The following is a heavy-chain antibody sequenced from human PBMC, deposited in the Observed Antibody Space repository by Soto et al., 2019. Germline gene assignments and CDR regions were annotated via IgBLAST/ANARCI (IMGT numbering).Heavy chain of an antibody. CDR2: ISYDGSNK. D-gene: IGHD6-13*01. CDR3: AGLETYSSSWPPFDY. J-gene: IGHJ4*02. Sequence: PGGSLRLSCAASGFTFSSYAMHWVRQAPGKGLEWVAVISYDGSNKYYADSVKGRFTISRDNSKNTLYLQMSSLRAEDTAVYYCAGLETYSSSWPPFDYWGQGTLVTVSS. V-gene: IGHV3-30-3*01. CDR1: GFTFSSYA.